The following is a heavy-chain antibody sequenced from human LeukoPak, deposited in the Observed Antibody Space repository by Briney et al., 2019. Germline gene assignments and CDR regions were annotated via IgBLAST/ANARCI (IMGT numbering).Heavy chain of an antibody. D-gene: IGHD2-15*01. Sequence: ASVKVSCKASGYTFTSYGISWVRQAPGQGLEWMGWISAYNGNTNYAQKLQGRVTMTTDTSTSTAYMELRSLRSDDTAVYYCARDSTGYCSGGSCPKYYYYYMDVWGKGTTVTISS. J-gene: IGHJ6*03. V-gene: IGHV1-18*01. CDR2: ISAYNGNT. CDR1: GYTFTSYG. CDR3: ARDSTGYCSGGSCPKYYYYYMDV.